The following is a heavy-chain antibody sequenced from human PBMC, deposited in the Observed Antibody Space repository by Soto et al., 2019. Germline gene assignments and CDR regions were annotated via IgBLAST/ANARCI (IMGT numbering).Heavy chain of an antibody. Sequence: GGSLRLSCAGSGFIFGSYALHWVRQAPGKGLEWVAVMSYDGSNTYHADSVKGRFTISRDNPKTTLYLQMNSLRAEDTAVYYCAGDLYSTGYNALDILGQGTMVTVSS. D-gene: IGHD3-22*01. CDR2: MSYDGSNT. V-gene: IGHV3-30-3*01. J-gene: IGHJ3*02. CDR1: GFIFGSYA. CDR3: AGDLYSTGYNALDI.